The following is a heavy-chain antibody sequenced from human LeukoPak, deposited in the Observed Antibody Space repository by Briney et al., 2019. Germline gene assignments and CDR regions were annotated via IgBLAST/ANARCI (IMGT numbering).Heavy chain of an antibody. Sequence: GGSLRLSCAASGFTFSSYGMHWVRQAPGKGLEWVAFIRYDGSNKYYADSVKRRFTISRDNSKNTLYLQMNSLRAEDTAVYYCAKDLMVRGVPRXGFDXXGXGTXVTV. CDR2: IRYDGSNK. J-gene: IGHJ4*02. CDR1: GFTFSSYG. CDR3: AKDLMVRGVPRXGFDX. V-gene: IGHV3-30*02. D-gene: IGHD3-10*01.